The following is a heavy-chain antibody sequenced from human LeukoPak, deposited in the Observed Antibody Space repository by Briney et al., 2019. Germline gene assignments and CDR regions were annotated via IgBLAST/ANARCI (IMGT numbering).Heavy chain of an antibody. D-gene: IGHD3-22*01. CDR2: IYTSGST. Sequence: PSETLSLTCTVSGGSISSYYLSWIRQPAGKGLEWIGRIYTSGSTNYNPSLKSRVTMSVDTSKNQFSLKLSSVTAADTAVYYCARTPPMIVDAFDICGQGTMVTVSS. CDR3: ARTPPMIVDAFDI. J-gene: IGHJ3*02. CDR1: GGSISSYY. V-gene: IGHV4-4*07.